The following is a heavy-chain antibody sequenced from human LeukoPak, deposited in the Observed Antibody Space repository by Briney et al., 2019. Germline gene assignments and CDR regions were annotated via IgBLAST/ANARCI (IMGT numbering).Heavy chain of an antibody. V-gene: IGHV4-34*01. CDR1: GGSISSYY. CDR2: INHSGST. Sequence: SETLSLTCTVSGGSISSYYWSWIRQPPGKGLEWIGEINHSGSTNYNPSLKSRVTISVDTSKNQFSLKLSSVTAADTAVYYCARNQPRTVTTCCGYDYWGQGTLVTVSS. CDR3: ARNQPRTVTTCCGYDY. D-gene: IGHD4-11*01. J-gene: IGHJ4*02.